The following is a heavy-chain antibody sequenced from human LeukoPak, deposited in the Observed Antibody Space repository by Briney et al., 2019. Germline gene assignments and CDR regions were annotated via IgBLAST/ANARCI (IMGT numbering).Heavy chain of an antibody. CDR3: ARNTLGYCTNGVCSRNWFDP. Sequence: SETLSLTCTVSGGSISSSSYYWGWIRQPPGKGLEWIGSIYYSGSTYYNPSLKSRVTISVCTSKNQFSLKLSSVPAADTAVYYCARNTLGYCTNGVCSRNWFDPWGQGTLVTVSS. CDR1: GGSISSSSYY. V-gene: IGHV4-39*01. J-gene: IGHJ5*02. D-gene: IGHD2-8*01. CDR2: IYYSGST.